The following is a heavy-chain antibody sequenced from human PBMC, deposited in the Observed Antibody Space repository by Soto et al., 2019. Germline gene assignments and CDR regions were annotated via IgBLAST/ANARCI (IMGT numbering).Heavy chain of an antibody. J-gene: IGHJ4*02. Sequence: ASVEVSCTPSGYIFTNYAIHWVRQAPGQRLEWMGWINADNDKTKYSQKFQGRVTITRDTFASTAYMELSSLRSEDTAVYYCARVGAAAGPYYFDNWGQGTLVTVSS. D-gene: IGHD6-13*01. CDR1: GYIFTNYA. V-gene: IGHV1-3*01. CDR2: INADNDKT. CDR3: ARVGAAAGPYYFDN.